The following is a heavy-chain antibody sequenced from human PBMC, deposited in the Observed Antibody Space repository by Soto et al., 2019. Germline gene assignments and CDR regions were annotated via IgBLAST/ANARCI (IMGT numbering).Heavy chain of an antibody. J-gene: IGHJ4*02. CDR3: AKGSSGWYERFDY. CDR2: ISGSGGST. Sequence: EVQLLESGGGLVQPGGSLRLSCAASGFTFSSYAMSWVRQAPGKGLEWVSTISGSGGSTYYADSVKGRFTISRDNSKSTLYLQMNRLRSEDTAVYYCAKGSSGWYERFDYWGQGTLVTVSS. V-gene: IGHV3-23*01. CDR1: GFTFSSYA. D-gene: IGHD6-19*01.